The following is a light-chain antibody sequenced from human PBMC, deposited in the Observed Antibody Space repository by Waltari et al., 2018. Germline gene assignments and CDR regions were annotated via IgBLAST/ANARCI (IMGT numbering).Light chain of an antibody. CDR1: SSDSGGFNY. Sequence: SALTQPDSVSGSPGQSITISCSGTSSDSGGFNYVSWYQQHPGETPKVIIYDATNRPSGVSNRFSGSKSGSSASLTISGLQPEDEADYYCCSFTSSTTGIFGGGTKLTVL. CDR3: CSFTSSTTGI. J-gene: IGLJ2*01. V-gene: IGLV2-14*03. CDR2: DAT.